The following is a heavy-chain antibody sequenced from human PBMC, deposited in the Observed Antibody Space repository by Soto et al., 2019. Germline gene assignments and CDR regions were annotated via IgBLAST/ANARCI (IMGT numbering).Heavy chain of an antibody. D-gene: IGHD6-19*01. Sequence: GGSLRLSCAASGFTFSNAWMSWVRQAPGKGLEWVGRIKGEADGGTTDYAAPVRGRFTISRDNSKNSLYLEMSSLRPEDTAVYYCAKYVYNTGWNLPFDPWGQGTLVTVSS. CDR2: IKGEADGGTT. CDR3: AKYVYNTGWNLPFDP. J-gene: IGHJ5*02. CDR1: GFTFSNAW. V-gene: IGHV3-15*01.